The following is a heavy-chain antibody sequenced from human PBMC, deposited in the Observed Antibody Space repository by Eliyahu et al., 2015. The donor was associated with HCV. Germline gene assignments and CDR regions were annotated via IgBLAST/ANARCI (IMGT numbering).Heavy chain of an antibody. CDR2: ISAYNGNT. V-gene: IGHV1-18*04. Sequence: QVQLVQSGAEVKKPGASVKVSCKASGYTFTSYXISXVRQAPGQGLEWMGWISAYNGNTNYAQKLQGRVTMTTDTSTSTAYMELRSLRSDDTAVYYCAREDSFYGDYRGAWFDPWGQGTLVTVSS. CDR1: GYTFTSYX. D-gene: IGHD4-17*01. J-gene: IGHJ5*02. CDR3: AREDSFYGDYRGAWFDP.